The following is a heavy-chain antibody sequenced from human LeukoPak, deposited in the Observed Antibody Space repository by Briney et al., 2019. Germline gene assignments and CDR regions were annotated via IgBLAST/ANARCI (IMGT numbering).Heavy chain of an antibody. CDR1: GYSFTSYW. J-gene: IGHJ4*02. D-gene: IGHD1/OR15-1a*01. V-gene: IGHV5-51*01. Sequence: GESLKISCKGSGYSFTSYWIGWVRQMPGEGLEWMGIIYPGDSDTRYSPSFQGQVTISADKSINTAYLQWSSLRASDTAMYYCATSESQTRFDYWGQGTPVTVSS. CDR3: ATSESQTRFDY. CDR2: IYPGDSDT.